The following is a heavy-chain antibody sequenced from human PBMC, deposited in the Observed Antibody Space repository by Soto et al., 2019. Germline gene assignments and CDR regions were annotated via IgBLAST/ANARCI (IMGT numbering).Heavy chain of an antibody. CDR2: ISCCGGST. Sequence: EVQLLESGGGVVQPGGSLRLSCVASGFNFKKFAMSWVRQAPGGGLEWVSGISCCGGSTSYVDSVKGRFSIARDDSTNTLSLQMNNLRVEDTAQYYCAKADGEQWLLPHLDKWGQGTLVTVS. CDR1: GFNFKKFA. J-gene: IGHJ4*02. D-gene: IGHD6-19*01. CDR3: AKADGEQWLLPHLDK. V-gene: IGHV3-23*01.